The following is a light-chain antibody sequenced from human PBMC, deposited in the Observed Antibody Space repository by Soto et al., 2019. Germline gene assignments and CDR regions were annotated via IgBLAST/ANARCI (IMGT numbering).Light chain of an antibody. CDR3: QSYDNTLKGCV. CDR1: SSNIGADYE. V-gene: IGLV1-40*01. CDR2: GNT. J-gene: IGLJ1*01. Sequence: QSALTQPPSVSGAPGQRVIISCTGGSSNIGADYEVHWYQQLPGTAPKLLIYGNTNRPSGVPDRFSGSESGSSASLAITGLQAEDEAESYCQSYDNTLKGCVFGTGTKVTVL.